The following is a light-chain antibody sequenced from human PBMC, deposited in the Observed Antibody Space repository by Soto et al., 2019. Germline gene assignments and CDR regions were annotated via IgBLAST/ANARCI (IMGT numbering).Light chain of an antibody. CDR3: QQRSNWLPIT. V-gene: IGKV3-11*01. Sequence: EIVLTQSPATLSLSPGERATLSCRASQSVSSYLAWYQQKPGQAPRLLIYDASNRATGIPARFSGSGSGTDFTPTISSLEPEDCAVYCWQQRSNWLPITFGQGTRPEIK. CDR1: QSVSSY. J-gene: IGKJ5*01. CDR2: DAS.